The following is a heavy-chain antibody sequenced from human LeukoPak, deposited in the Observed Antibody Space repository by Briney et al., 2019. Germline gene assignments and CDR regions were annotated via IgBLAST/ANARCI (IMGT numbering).Heavy chain of an antibody. CDR3: ARGGYSSGWYSSELSPSYYFDY. Sequence: ASVKVSCKASGYTFTSYDINWVRQATGRGLEWMGWMNPNSGNTGYAQKFQGRVTMTRNTSISTAYMELSSLRSEDTALYYCARGGYSSGWYSSELSPSYYFDYWGQGTLVTVSS. CDR2: MNPNSGNT. D-gene: IGHD6-19*01. J-gene: IGHJ4*02. V-gene: IGHV1-8*01. CDR1: GYTFTSYD.